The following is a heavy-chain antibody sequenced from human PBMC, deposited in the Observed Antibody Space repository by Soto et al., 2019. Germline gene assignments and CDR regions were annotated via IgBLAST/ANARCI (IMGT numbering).Heavy chain of an antibody. D-gene: IGHD3-3*02. V-gene: IGHV4-59*01. CDR3: ARSHSFDGSIYHYYFDF. CDR2: ISAIGTT. J-gene: IGHJ4*02. CDR1: GGYIGSFY. Sequence: SETLSLTCTVSGGYIGSFYWSWIRQPPGGALEWIGYISAIGTTTYNPPLESRVTMSVDMPNNEFSLDLTSVTAADTAVYYCARSHSFDGSIYHYYFDFWGQGTLVTVSS.